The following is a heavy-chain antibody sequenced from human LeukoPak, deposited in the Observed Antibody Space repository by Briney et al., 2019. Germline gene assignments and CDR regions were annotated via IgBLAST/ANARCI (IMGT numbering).Heavy chain of an antibody. D-gene: IGHD3-10*01. J-gene: IGHJ4*02. CDR3: ARARGRGSYHLDY. CDR2: IKQDGTDK. CDR1: GFTFSSYW. V-gene: IGHV3-7*02. Sequence: GGSLRLSCVASGFTFSSYWMTWVRQAPGKGLEWVATIKQDGTDKYYLDSVKGRFTISRENAKNSLYLQMNNLRAGDTAVYYCARARGRGSYHLDYWGQGTLVTVSS.